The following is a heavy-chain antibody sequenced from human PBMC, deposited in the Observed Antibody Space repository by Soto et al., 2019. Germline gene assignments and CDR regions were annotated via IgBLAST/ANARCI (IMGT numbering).Heavy chain of an antibody. CDR3: TRRFSDAWYSDY. D-gene: IGHD6-19*01. CDR1: GFIFSGYG. Sequence: QVQLVESGGGVVQPGRSLRLSCAASGFIFSGYGMHWVRQAPGKGLEWVAVISYDGSNENYADSVKGRFTISRDNSKNPLALQMNILRGEEKAVYCGTRRFSDAWYSDYWGQGTLVTVSS. V-gene: IGHV3-33*01. CDR2: ISYDGSNE. J-gene: IGHJ4*02.